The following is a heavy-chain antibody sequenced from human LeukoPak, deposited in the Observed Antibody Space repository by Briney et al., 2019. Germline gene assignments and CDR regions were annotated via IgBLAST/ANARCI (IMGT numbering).Heavy chain of an antibody. Sequence: PGGSLRLSCTVSGFTVSSNSMSWVRQAPGKGLEWVSFIYSGGSTQYSDSVKGRFTISRDNAKNSLYLQMNSLRAEDTAVYYCARGFGDSGYSTRPSRFDYWGQGTLVTVSS. J-gene: IGHJ4*02. CDR1: GFTVSSNS. CDR2: IYSGGST. CDR3: ARGFGDSGYSTRPSRFDY. V-gene: IGHV3-53*01. D-gene: IGHD5-12*01.